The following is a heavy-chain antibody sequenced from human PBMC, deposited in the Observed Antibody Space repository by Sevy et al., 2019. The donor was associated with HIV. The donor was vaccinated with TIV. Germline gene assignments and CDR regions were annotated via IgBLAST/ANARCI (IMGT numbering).Heavy chain of an antibody. CDR1: GFTFSSYS. CDR3: ASALMTTVAYYYYYGMDV. D-gene: IGHD4-4*01. CDR2: ISSSSSYI. Sequence: GGSLRLSCAASGFTFSSYSMNWVRQAPGKGLEWVSSISSSSSYIYYADSVKGRFTISRDNAKNSLYLQMNSLRAEDTAVYYCASALMTTVAYYYYYGMDVWGQGTTVTVSS. J-gene: IGHJ6*02. V-gene: IGHV3-21*01.